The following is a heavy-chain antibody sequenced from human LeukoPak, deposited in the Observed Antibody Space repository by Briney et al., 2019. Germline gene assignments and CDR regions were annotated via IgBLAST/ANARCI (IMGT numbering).Heavy chain of an antibody. D-gene: IGHD3-10*01. V-gene: IGHV3-23*01. CDR3: AKDLYYGSGSSEFDY. Sequence: PGRSLRLSCAASGFTFSSYAMSWVRQAPGKVLEWVSAISGSGGSTYYADSVKGRFTISRDNSKNTLYLQMNSLRAEDTAVYYCAKDLYYGSGSSEFDYWGQGTLVTVSS. CDR1: GFTFSSYA. CDR2: ISGSGGST. J-gene: IGHJ4*02.